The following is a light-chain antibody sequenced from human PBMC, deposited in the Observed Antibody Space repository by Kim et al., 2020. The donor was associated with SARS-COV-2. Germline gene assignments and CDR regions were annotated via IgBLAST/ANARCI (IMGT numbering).Light chain of an antibody. J-gene: IGLJ3*02. CDR2: RDS. Sequence: SYELTQPLSVSVALGQTARITSGGNNIGSKNVHWYQQKPGQAPVLVIYRDSNRPSGIPERFSGSNSGNTATLTISRAQAGDEADYYCQVWDSSTAVFGGGTQLTVL. CDR3: QVWDSSTAV. V-gene: IGLV3-9*01. CDR1: NIGSKN.